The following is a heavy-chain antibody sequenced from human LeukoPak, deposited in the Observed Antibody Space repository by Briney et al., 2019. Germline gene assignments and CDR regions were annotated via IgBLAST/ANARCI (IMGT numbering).Heavy chain of an antibody. CDR3: ARIIINSGYSYGIDF. D-gene: IGHD5-18*01. V-gene: IGHV3-74*01. J-gene: IGHJ4*02. CDR1: GLTFSSHW. Sequence: TGGSLRLSCAASGLTFSSHWMHWVRQAPGKGLVWVSRITNDGSSTTYADSVKGRFTISRDNAKNMLYLQVNSLRAEDTAVYYCARIIINSGYSYGIDFWGQGTLVTVSS. CDR2: ITNDGSST.